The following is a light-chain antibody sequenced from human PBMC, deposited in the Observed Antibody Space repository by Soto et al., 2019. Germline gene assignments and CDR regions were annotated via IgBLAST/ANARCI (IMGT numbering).Light chain of an antibody. V-gene: IGLV2-23*02. CDR2: EVS. CDR3: CSYAGSITYV. CDR1: SSDVGSYNL. Sequence: QSALTQPASVSGSPGQSITISCTGTSSDVGSYNLVSWYQQHPGKAPKLMIYEVSKRPSGVSNRFSGSKSGNTASLTISGLQAEYEAYYYCCSYAGSITYVFGTGTKVTVL. J-gene: IGLJ1*01.